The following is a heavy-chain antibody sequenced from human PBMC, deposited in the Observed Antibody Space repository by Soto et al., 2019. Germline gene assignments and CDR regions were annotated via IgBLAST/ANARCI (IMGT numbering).Heavy chain of an antibody. CDR2: IYYSGST. V-gene: IGHV4-59*01. CDR1: GGSIGGYY. CDR3: ARDMYSSGWTVYGMDV. J-gene: IGHJ6*02. Sequence: PSETLSLTCTVSGGSIGGYYGSWIRQPPGKGLEWIGYIYYSGSTNYNPSLKSRVTISVDTSKNQFSLKLSSVTAADTAVYYCARDMYSSGWTVYGMDVWGQGTTVTVS. D-gene: IGHD6-19*01.